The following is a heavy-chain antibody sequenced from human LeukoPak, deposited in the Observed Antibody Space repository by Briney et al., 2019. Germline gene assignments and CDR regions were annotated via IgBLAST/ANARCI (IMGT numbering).Heavy chain of an antibody. CDR3: ARGRALRAMVHY. V-gene: IGHV1-2*02. J-gene: IGHJ4*02. Sequence: ASVRVSCKASGYTFTGYYMHWVRQAPGQGLEWMGWINPNSGGTNYAQKFQGRVTMTRDTSISTAYMELSRLRSDDTAVYYCARGRALRAMVHYWGQGTLATVSS. CDR2: INPNSGGT. D-gene: IGHD3-10*01. CDR1: GYTFTGYY.